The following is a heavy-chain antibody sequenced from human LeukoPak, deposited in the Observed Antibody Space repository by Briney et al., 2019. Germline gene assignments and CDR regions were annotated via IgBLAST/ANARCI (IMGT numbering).Heavy chain of an antibody. CDR3: ATSLDAAMNT. D-gene: IGHD5-18*01. V-gene: IGHV3-7*01. CDR2: IRYDGGLK. CDR1: GFTFRAYW. J-gene: IGHJ4*02. Sequence: PGGSLRLSCEASGFTFRAYWMTWVRQAPGKGLEWLANIRYDGGLKFYAASVKGRFTNARDNARNSLLLQLNSLRAEDTAVYYCATSLDAAMNTGGQGILVTVSS.